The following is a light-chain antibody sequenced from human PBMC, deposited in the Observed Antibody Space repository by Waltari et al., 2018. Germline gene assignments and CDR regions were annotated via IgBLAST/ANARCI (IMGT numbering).Light chain of an antibody. V-gene: IGKV3-11*01. CDR3: QQRSSWPLT. CDR2: DAS. J-gene: IGKJ4*01. Sequence: EIVLTQSPATLSLSPGERATLSCRAGQSVSSYLAWYQQTPGQAPRFLIYDASKRATGIPARFSGRGSGKDFTLTISSLEPEDFAVYYCQQRSSWPLTFGGGTKVEIK. CDR1: QSVSSY.